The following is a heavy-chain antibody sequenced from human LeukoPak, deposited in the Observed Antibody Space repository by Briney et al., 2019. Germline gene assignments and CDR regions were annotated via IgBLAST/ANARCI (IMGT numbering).Heavy chain of an antibody. CDR3: ARYDFWSGYDAFDI. CDR1: GGSISXXX. Sequence: XVSGGSISXXXXSWIRQPAGXXXEXIXRIYTSGSTNYNPSLKSRVTMSVDTSKNQFSLKLSSVTAADTAVYYCARYDFWSGYDAFDIWGQGTMVTVSS. D-gene: IGHD3-3*01. J-gene: IGHJ3*02. CDR2: IYTSGST. V-gene: IGHV4-4*07.